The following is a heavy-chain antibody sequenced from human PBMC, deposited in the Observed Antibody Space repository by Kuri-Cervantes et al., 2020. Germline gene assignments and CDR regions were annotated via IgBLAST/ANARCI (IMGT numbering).Heavy chain of an antibody. CDR3: ARRVAGSSADQ. D-gene: IGHD6-19*01. J-gene: IGHJ4*02. Sequence: SETLSLTCTVSGGSISSSSYYWGWIREPPGKGLEWIGNIYYSRTTYYNASLKSRVTISVDTSKNQFSLRLCSVTAADSAVYYCARRVAGSSADQWGQGTLVTVSS. CDR2: IYYSRTT. V-gene: IGHV4-39*01. CDR1: GGSISSSSYY.